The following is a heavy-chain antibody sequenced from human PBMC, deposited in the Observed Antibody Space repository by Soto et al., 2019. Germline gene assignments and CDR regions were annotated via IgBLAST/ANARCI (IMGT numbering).Heavy chain of an antibody. CDR1: GFIFSDFA. V-gene: IGHV3-23*01. Sequence: GSLRLSCVVSGFIFSDFAMTWVRLTPGAGLEWVSPMSGGGDTRYYTGSVKGRFTISRDNSKSTLYLDIDSPRAADTATDYCTRVGNFSWFFGSWGPGSLVTVAS. D-gene: IGHD2-15*01. CDR3: TRVGNFSWFFGS. CDR2: MSGGGDTR. J-gene: IGHJ4*02.